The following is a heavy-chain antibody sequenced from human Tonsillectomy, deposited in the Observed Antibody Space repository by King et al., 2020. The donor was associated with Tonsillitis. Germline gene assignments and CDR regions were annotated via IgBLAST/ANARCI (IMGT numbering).Heavy chain of an antibody. CDR1: GDSVSSNSAA. CDR2: TYYRSKWYN. J-gene: IGHJ6*02. Sequence: HVQLQQSGPGLLKPSQTLSLTCAISGDSVSSNSAAWNWVRQSPSRGLEWLGRTYYRSKWYNDYAVSVKRRVTINPDTSRNQFSLHLTSVTPGDTAVYYCTSDHTVNYYYAMDVWGQGTSVTVSS. V-gene: IGHV6-1*01. D-gene: IGHD2/OR15-2a*01. CDR3: TSDHTVNYYYAMDV.